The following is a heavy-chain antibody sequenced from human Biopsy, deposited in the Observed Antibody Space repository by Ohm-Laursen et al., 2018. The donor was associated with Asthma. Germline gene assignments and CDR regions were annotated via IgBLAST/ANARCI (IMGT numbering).Heavy chain of an antibody. CDR2: IYHSGST. Sequence: TLSLTWAVSGGSISSGGYSWSWIRQPPGKGLEWIGYIYHSGSTYYNPSLKSRVTISVDRSKNQFSLKLSSVTAADTAVYYCARVKGGYNFDYWGQGTLVTVSS. J-gene: IGHJ4*02. V-gene: IGHV4-30-2*01. CDR3: ARVKGGYNFDY. D-gene: IGHD5-12*01. CDR1: GGSISSGGYS.